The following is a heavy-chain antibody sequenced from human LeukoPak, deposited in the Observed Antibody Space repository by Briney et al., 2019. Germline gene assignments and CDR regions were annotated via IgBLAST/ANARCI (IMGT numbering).Heavy chain of an antibody. CDR1: GGSFSGYY. V-gene: IGHV4-34*01. CDR2: INHSGSN. CDR3: ARGLGCSSTSCYTPWFDP. J-gene: IGHJ5*02. Sequence: SETLSLTCAVYGGSFSGYYWSWIRQPPGKGLEWIGEINHSGSNNYNPSLKSRVTISVDTSKNQFSLKLSSVTAADTAVYYCARGLGCSSTSCYTPWFDPWGQGTLVTVSS. D-gene: IGHD2-2*02.